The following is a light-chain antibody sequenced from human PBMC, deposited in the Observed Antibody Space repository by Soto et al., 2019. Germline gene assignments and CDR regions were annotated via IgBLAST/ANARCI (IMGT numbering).Light chain of an antibody. V-gene: IGLV2-14*01. Sequence: QSALTQPASVSGSPGQSITISCIVTSSDVGGYNYVSWYQQHPGKAPKLMIYDVSNRPSGVSNRFSGSKSGNTASLTISGLQAEYEADYYGSSYTSSSTLLYVFGTGTKLTVL. J-gene: IGLJ1*01. CDR2: DVS. CDR3: SSYTSSSTLLYV. CDR1: SSDVGGYNY.